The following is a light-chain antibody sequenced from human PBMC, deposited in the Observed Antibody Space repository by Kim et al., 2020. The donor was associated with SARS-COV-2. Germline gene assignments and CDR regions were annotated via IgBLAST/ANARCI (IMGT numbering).Light chain of an antibody. Sequence: SASVGDRVTITCRASQSIQTYLNWYQHKPGKAPKLLIYVASNLQSGVPSRFSGSGSGTDFTLPISGLQSEDFATYYCQQSYNTITFGQGTRLEIK. J-gene: IGKJ5*01. CDR3: QQSYNTIT. CDR1: QSIQTY. V-gene: IGKV1-39*01. CDR2: VAS.